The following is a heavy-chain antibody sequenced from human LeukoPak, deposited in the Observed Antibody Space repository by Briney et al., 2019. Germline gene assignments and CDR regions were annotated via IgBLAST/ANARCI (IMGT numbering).Heavy chain of an antibody. CDR1: GFTFSDYY. CDR3: ARVVVVVAATQPSLLRVYYYYYMDV. V-gene: IGHV3-11*04. Sequence: PGGSLRLSCAASGFTFSDYYMSWIRQAPGKGLEWVSYISSSGSTIYYADSVKGRFTISRDNAKNSLYLQMNSLRAEDTAVYYCARVVVVVAATQPSLLRVYYYYYMDVWGKGTTVTVSS. CDR2: ISSSGSTI. D-gene: IGHD2-15*01. J-gene: IGHJ6*03.